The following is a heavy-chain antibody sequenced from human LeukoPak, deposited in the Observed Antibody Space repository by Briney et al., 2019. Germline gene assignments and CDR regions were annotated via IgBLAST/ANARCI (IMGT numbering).Heavy chain of an antibody. V-gene: IGHV4-31*03. J-gene: IGHJ4*02. CDR3: AMRALYSYTYYFDY. D-gene: IGHD5-18*01. CDR2: IYYSGST. CDR1: GGSISSGGYY. Sequence: SQTLSLTCTVSGGSISSGGYYWSLIRQPPGKGLEWIGYIYYSGSTYYHPSLKSRVTISGDTSKNQFSLKLSSVTAADTAVYYCAMRALYSYTYYFDYLVQGTLVTVSS.